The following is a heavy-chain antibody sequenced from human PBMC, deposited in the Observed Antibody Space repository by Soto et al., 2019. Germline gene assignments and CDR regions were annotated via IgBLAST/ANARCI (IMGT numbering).Heavy chain of an antibody. V-gene: IGHV1-2*02. D-gene: IGHD6-19*01. CDR3: ARAREDSSGWFDH. Sequence: QVQLVQSGAEVRKPGASVKVSCKASGYIFSGNYLHWVRRAPGQGLEWMAWINAKNRATNYAQKFRGGATVTRETSISTTYLEVSGLTADDTAVYYCARAREDSSGWFDHWGQGTQVTVSP. J-gene: IGHJ5*02. CDR1: GYIFSGNY. CDR2: INAKNRAT.